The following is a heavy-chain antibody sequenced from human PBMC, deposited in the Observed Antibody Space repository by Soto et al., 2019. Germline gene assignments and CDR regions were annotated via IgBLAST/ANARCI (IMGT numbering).Heavy chain of an antibody. J-gene: IGHJ5*02. Sequence: PGRSLRLQFGAQRFTCCYHAMSSVNQAPGKGLEWVSTISDNGGSTFYADSVKGRFTISRDNSKKTLYLQMNSLRAEDTAVYYCARPSLFSVNWFDPWGQGTLVTVSS. V-gene: IGHV3-23*01. CDR2: ISDNGGST. D-gene: IGHD3-16*01. CDR3: ARPSLFSVNWFDP. CDR1: RFTCCYHA.